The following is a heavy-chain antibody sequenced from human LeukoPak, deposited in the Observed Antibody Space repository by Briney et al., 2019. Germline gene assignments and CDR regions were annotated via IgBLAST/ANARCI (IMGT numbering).Heavy chain of an antibody. Sequence: SETLSLTCTVSGGSISSSSYYWGWIRQPPGKGLEWIGSIYYSGSTYYNPSLKSRVTISVDTSKNQFSLKLSSVTAADTAVYYCARDHGETPPDAFDIWGQGTMVTVSS. CDR3: ARDHGETPPDAFDI. CDR1: GGSISSSSYY. D-gene: IGHD7-27*01. V-gene: IGHV4-39*07. CDR2: IYYSGST. J-gene: IGHJ3*02.